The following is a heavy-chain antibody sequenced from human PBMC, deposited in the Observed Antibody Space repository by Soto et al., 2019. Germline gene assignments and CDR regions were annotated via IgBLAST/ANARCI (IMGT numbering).Heavy chain of an antibody. CDR3: ARVVYDILTGYYANDY. Sequence: GGSLRLSCEASGFTFTTYWMHWVRQVPGKGLVWVSRINVDGSTTGYADSVKGRFTISRDNAKNSLYLQMNSLRAEDTAVYYCARVVYDILTGYYANDYWGQGTLVTVSS. V-gene: IGHV3-74*01. D-gene: IGHD3-9*01. J-gene: IGHJ4*02. CDR2: INVDGSTT. CDR1: GFTFTTYW.